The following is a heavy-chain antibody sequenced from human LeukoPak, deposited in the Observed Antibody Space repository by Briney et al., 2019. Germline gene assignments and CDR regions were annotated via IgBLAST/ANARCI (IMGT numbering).Heavy chain of an antibody. J-gene: IGHJ4*02. CDR2: ISAYNGNT. CDR3: ARDSPIYYDSGGYDAGHY. V-gene: IGHV1-18*01. CDR1: GYTFTIYG. D-gene: IGHD3-22*01. Sequence: ASVKVSCKASGYTFTIYGISWVRQAPGQGLEWMGWISAYNGNTNYAQKLQGRVTMTTDTSTSTAYMELRSLRSDDTAVYYCARDSPIYYDSGGYDAGHYWGQGTLVTVSS.